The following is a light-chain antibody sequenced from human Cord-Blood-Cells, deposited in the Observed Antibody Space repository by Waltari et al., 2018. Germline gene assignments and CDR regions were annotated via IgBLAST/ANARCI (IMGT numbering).Light chain of an antibody. CDR2: DAS. Sequence: EIVLTQSPATLSLSPGERATLSCRASQSVSSYLAWYQQKPGQAPRLLIYDASNRATGIPARFSGSVSGTDFTLTISSLXXEDFAVYYCQQRSNWPTFGGGTKVEIK. CDR3: QQRSNWPT. CDR1: QSVSSY. J-gene: IGKJ4*01. V-gene: IGKV3-11*01.